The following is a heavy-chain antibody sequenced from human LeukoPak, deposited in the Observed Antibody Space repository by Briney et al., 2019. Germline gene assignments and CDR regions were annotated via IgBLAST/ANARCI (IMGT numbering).Heavy chain of an antibody. CDR1: GFTLNDYY. CDR2: LSSRGSSF. Sequence: GSLRLSCSASGFTLNDYYMSWIRQAPGVGPEGVAYLSSRGSSFHDAASAKGRVTIPRDKAKNSLYLIMNSLRAEDTAVYYCARNRKYRSGWNGGTLGYYCYMDVWGKGTTVTVSS. J-gene: IGHJ6*03. CDR3: ARNRKYRSGWNGGTLGYYCYMDV. D-gene: IGHD6-19*01. V-gene: IGHV3-11*01.